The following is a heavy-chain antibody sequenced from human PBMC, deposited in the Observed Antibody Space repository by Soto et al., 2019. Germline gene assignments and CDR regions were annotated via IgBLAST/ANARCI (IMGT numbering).Heavy chain of an antibody. CDR3: AKGSYSSSWSTLVDY. D-gene: IGHD6-13*01. CDR2: ISGSGGST. V-gene: IGHV3-23*01. Sequence: PDGSLSLSCAASGFTFSSYAMSWVRQAPGKGLEWVSAISGSGGSTYYADSVKGRFTISRDNSKNTLYLQMNSLRAEDTAVYYCAKGSYSSSWSTLVDYWGQGTLVTVSS. CDR1: GFTFSSYA. J-gene: IGHJ4*02.